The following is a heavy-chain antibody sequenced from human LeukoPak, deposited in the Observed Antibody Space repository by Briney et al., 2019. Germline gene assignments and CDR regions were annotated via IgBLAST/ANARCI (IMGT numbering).Heavy chain of an antibody. CDR3: ARGRVSSSTWYSTYYYYFYMDV. CDR1: DDSITMYY. V-gene: IGHV4-59*01. J-gene: IGHJ6*03. Sequence: SETLSLTCSVSDDSITMYYWTWVRQPPGKGLEWIGYVDHTGSTNFNPSLNGRVSISRDTTKNLFSLRLRSVTAADTAVYFCARGRVSSSTWYSTYYYYFYMDVWGKGTTVTVSS. CDR2: VDHTGST. D-gene: IGHD1-1*01.